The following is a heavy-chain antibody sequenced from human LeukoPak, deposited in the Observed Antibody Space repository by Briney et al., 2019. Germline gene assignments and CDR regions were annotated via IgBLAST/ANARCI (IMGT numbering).Heavy chain of an antibody. D-gene: IGHD3-9*01. V-gene: IGHV4-30-4*02. CDR2: IYYSGST. Sequence: SETLSLTCTVSGGSISSGDYYWSWIRQPPGKGLEWIGYIYYSGSTYYNPSLKSRVTISVDTSKNQFSLKLSSVTAADTAVYYCASSPGGPGRYEYYWGQGTLVTVSS. CDR3: ASSPGGPGRYEYY. CDR1: GGSISSGDYY. J-gene: IGHJ4*02.